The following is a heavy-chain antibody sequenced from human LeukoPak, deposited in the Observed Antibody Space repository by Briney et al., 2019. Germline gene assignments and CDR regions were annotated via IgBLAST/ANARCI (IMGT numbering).Heavy chain of an antibody. CDR1: GYTFTGYY. D-gene: IGHD3-10*01. J-gene: IGHJ4*02. CDR2: INPNSGGT. Sequence: ASVKVSCMASGYTFTGYYMHWVRQAPGQGLEWMGWINPNSGGTNYAQKFQGWVTMTRDTSISTAYMELSRLRSDDTAVYYCARLGSSGSYALDYWGQGTLVTVSS. V-gene: IGHV1-2*04. CDR3: ARLGSSGSYALDY.